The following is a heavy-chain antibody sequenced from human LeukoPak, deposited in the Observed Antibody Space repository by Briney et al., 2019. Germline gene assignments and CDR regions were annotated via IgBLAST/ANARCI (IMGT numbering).Heavy chain of an antibody. CDR1: GYTFTNYG. Sequence: GASVKVSCKASGYTFTNYGISWVRQAPGQGLEWMGWISAYNGNRNYAQELQGRVTMTTDTSTSAAYMELRSLRSDDTAVYYCARDCTNGVCSTFGYWGQGTLVTVSS. J-gene: IGHJ4*02. CDR2: ISAYNGNR. V-gene: IGHV1-18*01. D-gene: IGHD2-8*01. CDR3: ARDCTNGVCSTFGY.